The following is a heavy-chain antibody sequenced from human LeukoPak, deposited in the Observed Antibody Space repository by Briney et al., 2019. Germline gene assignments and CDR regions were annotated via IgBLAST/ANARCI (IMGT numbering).Heavy chain of an antibody. J-gene: IGHJ3*02. D-gene: IGHD3-10*01. Sequence: VKPSETLSLTCTVSGGSISSYYWSWIRQPPGKGLEWIGYIYYSGSTNYNPSLKSRVTISVDTSKNQFSLKLSSVTAADTAVYYCARHLEHEFTMVRGVIGDAFDIWGQGTMVTVSS. CDR3: ARHLEHEFTMVRGVIGDAFDI. CDR1: GGSISSYY. V-gene: IGHV4-59*08. CDR2: IYYSGST.